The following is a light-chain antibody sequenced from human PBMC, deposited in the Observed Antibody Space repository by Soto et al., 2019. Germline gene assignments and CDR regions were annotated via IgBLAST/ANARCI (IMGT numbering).Light chain of an antibody. V-gene: IGLV2-14*01. J-gene: IGLJ2*01. CDR2: DVT. CDR3: SSYTTTNPLV. CDR1: SSDVGRYNY. Sequence: QSALTQPASVSGSPGQSITISCTGTSSDVGRYNYVSWYQQHPGKAPKLMIYDVTNRPSGVSNRFSGSKSGNTASLTISGPPAGDGADYSCSSYTTTNPLVFGGGTKPTVL.